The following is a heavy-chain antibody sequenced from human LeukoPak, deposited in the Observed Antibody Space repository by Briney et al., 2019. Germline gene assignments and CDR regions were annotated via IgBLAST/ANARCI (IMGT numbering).Heavy chain of an antibody. CDR2: IYYSGST. D-gene: IGHD1-14*01. CDR3: ARTGDRYYYYYGMDV. V-gene: IGHV4-31*03. CDR1: GGSVSSGGYY. J-gene: IGHJ6*02. Sequence: PSETLSLTCTVSGGSVSSGGYYWSWIRQPPGKGLEWIGYIYYSGSTYYNPSLKSRVTISVDTSKNQFSLKLSSVTAADTAVYYCARTGDRYYYYYGMDVWGQGTTVTVSS.